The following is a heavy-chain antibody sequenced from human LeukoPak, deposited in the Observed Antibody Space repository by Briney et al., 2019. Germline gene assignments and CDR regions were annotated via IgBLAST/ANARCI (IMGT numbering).Heavy chain of an antibody. D-gene: IGHD3-16*01. J-gene: IGHJ4*02. CDR1: GFTFSSYW. V-gene: IGHV3-7*01. Sequence: GGSLRLSCAASGFTFSSYWMSWVRQAPGKGLEWVANIKQDGSEKYYVDSVKGRFTISRDNAKNSLYLQMNSLRAEDTAVYYCARGFRGSEGDYYSDYWGQGTLVTVSS. CDR2: IKQDGSEK. CDR3: ARGFRGSEGDYYSDY.